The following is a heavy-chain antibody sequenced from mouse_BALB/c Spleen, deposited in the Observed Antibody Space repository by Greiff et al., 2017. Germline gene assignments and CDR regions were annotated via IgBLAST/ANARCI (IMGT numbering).Heavy chain of an antibody. D-gene: IGHD2-4*01. J-gene: IGHJ2*01. CDR2: IRLKSNNYAT. V-gene: IGHV6-6*02. CDR3: TAIYYDYDGNFDY. Sequence: EVQVVESGGGLVQPGGSMKLSCVASGFTFSNYWMNWVRQSPEKGLEWVAEIRLKSNNYATHYAESVKGRFTISRDDSKSSVYLQMNNLRAEDTGIYYCTAIYYDYDGNFDYWGQGTTLTVSS. CDR1: GFTFSNYW.